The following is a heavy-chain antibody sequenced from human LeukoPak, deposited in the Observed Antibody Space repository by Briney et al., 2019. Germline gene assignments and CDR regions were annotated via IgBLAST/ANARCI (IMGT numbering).Heavy chain of an antibody. V-gene: IGHV3-23*01. CDR1: GFRFSDST. D-gene: IGHD3-16*01. J-gene: IGHJ5*02. Sequence: GGSLRLSCAASGFRFSDSTMTWVRQAPGKGPEWVSAIGGRGGSTYYADSLGGRFTISRDNSKDMLYLQMNSLKVEDTATYYCGKEGGAWGQGTKVTVSS. CDR3: GKEGGA. CDR2: IGGRGGST.